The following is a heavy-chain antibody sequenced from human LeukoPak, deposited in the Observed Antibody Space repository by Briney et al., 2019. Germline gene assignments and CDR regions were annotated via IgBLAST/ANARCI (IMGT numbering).Heavy chain of an antibody. D-gene: IGHD3-22*01. Sequence: GGSLRLSCAASGFTVSSNYMSWVRQAPGKGLEWVSVIYSGGSTYYADSVKGRFTISRDNSKNTLYLQMNSLRAEDTAVYYCARDSYYVSSGPSGFDYWGQGTLVTVSS. V-gene: IGHV3-53*01. J-gene: IGHJ4*02. CDR1: GFTVSSNY. CDR2: IYSGGST. CDR3: ARDSYYVSSGPSGFDY.